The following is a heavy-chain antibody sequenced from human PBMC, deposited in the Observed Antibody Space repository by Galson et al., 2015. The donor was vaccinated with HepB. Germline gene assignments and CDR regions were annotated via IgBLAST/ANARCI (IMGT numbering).Heavy chain of an antibody. CDR2: ISYDGNNK. Sequence: SLRLSCAASGFTFSSFAMHWVRQAPGTGLEWVAFISYDGNNKYYANSVRGRFTISRDNSKNTLYLQMNSLRAEDTAVYYCTRDWRSSGSYYLVYWGQGTLVTVSS. CDR3: TRDWRSSGSYYLVY. J-gene: IGHJ4*02. CDR1: GFTFSSFA. D-gene: IGHD3-10*01. V-gene: IGHV3-30*04.